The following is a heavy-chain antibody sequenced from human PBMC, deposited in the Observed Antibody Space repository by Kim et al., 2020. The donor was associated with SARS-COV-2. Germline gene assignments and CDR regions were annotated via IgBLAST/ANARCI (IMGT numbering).Heavy chain of an antibody. CDR1: GGSISSGGYY. Sequence: SETLSLTCTVSGGSISSGGYYWSWIRQHPGKGLEWIGYIYYSGSTYYNPSLKSRVTISVDTSKNQFSLKLSSVTAADTAVYYCAREIGPSGDAFDIWGQGTMVTVSS. CDR3: AREIGPSGDAFDI. J-gene: IGHJ3*02. V-gene: IGHV4-31*03. CDR2: IYYSGST.